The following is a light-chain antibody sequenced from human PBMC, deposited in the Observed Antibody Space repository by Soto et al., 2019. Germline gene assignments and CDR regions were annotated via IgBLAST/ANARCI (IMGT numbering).Light chain of an antibody. Sequence: ETDITKSPATLSVSPWDRVTLSCRASQTVHTNLAWFQQKPGQAPKLLIYGASTRDTGVPARFTGSGSGTEFTLTISSLQSEDFAVYFCQQYNNWPPWTFGQGTRLEI. CDR2: GAS. CDR3: QQYNNWPPWT. J-gene: IGKJ5*01. CDR1: QTVHTN. V-gene: IGKV3-15*01.